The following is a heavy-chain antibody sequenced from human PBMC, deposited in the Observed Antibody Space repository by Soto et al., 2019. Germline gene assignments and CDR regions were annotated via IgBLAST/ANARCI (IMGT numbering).Heavy chain of an antibody. CDR1: GGSVNSNSYS. Sequence: TSETLSLTCTVSGGSVNSNSYSWGWIRQSPGKGLEWIGTIYSSETTHYNPSLRSRVTISVDTSMNEFSLSLRSVTAADTAVYYCARHGLAVAGTGSGFDPWGQGTLVTVSS. V-gene: IGHV4-39*01. CDR3: ARHGLAVAGTGSGFDP. J-gene: IGHJ5*02. CDR2: IYSSETT. D-gene: IGHD6-19*01.